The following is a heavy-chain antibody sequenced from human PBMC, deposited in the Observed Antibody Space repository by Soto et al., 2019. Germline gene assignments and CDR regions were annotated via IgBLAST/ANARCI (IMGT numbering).Heavy chain of an antibody. CDR1: GYTFTGYY. CDR2: INPSGGST. V-gene: IGHV1-46*01. J-gene: IGHJ4*02. Sequence: ASVKVSCKASGYTFTGYYMHWVRQAPGQGLEWMGIINPSGGSTSYAQKFQGRVTMTRDTSTSTVYMELSSLRSEDTAVYYCASSVGELSPPLHWGQGTLVTVSS. CDR3: ASSVGELSPPLH. D-gene: IGHD3-16*02.